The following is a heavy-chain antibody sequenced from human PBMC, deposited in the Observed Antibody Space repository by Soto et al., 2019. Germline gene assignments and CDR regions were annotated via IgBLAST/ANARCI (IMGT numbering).Heavy chain of an antibody. J-gene: IGHJ4*02. CDR2: ISGSGGST. V-gene: IGHV3-23*01. CDR1: GFTFSNYA. CDR3: AKDQGSSWYEIDY. D-gene: IGHD6-13*01. Sequence: EVPLLESGGGLVQPGGSLRLSCAASGFTFSNYAVTWVRQASGKGLEWVSTISGSGGSTYYADSVKGRFTISRDNSKNTLYLQMNSLRAEDTAVYYCAKDQGSSWYEIDYWGQGTLVTVSS.